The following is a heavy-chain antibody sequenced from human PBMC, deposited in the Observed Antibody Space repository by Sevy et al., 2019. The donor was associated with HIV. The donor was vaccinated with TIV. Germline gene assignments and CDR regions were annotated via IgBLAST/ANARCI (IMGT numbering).Heavy chain of an antibody. CDR2: IYSGGST. V-gene: IGHV3-53*01. CDR3: ARDEASRMDV. Sequence: GGSLRLSCAASGFTVSSNYMSWVRQAPGKGLKWVSVIYSGGSTYYADSVKGRFTISRDNSKNTLYLQMNSLRAEDTAVYYCARDEASRMDVWGQGTTVTVSS. J-gene: IGHJ6*02. CDR1: GFTVSSNY.